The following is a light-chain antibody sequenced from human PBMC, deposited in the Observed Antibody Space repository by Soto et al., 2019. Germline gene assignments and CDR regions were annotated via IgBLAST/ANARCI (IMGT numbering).Light chain of an antibody. CDR1: QSIGNQ. CDR3: QQRRDWPLT. V-gene: IGKV3-11*01. CDR2: EVS. Sequence: EIVLTQSPTTLSLSPGERGTLSCRASQSIGNQLAWYQQKPGQAPRLLISEVSNRATGTPARFSGSGSGTDCTLTITSVQPEDFAIYYCQQRRDWPLTCGGGTKVEIK. J-gene: IGKJ4*02.